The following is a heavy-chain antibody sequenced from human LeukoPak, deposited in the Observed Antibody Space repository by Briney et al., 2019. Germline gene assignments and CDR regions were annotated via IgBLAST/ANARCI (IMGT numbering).Heavy chain of an antibody. CDR2: LYTGGTT. J-gene: IGHJ4*02. Sequence: GGSLRLSCVASGFSVSSNYMGWVRQAPGKGLEWVSLLYTGGTTYYADSVEGRFTISRDDSKNTIHLQMNSLRAEDTAVYYCARGGVHYWNPRYWGQGTLVTVSS. V-gene: IGHV3-53*01. CDR3: ARGGVHYWNPRY. CDR1: GFSVSSNY. D-gene: IGHD1-1*01.